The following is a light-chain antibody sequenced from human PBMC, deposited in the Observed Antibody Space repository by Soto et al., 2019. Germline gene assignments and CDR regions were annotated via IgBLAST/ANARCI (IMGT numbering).Light chain of an antibody. CDR1: QSINKW. J-gene: IGKJ2*01. CDR2: EVS. Sequence: DIQMTQSPSTLFVSVGDTVTITCRASQSINKWLAWYKQKPGKAPKVLIYEVSTLESGVPSRFSGSGSLTDFLLTINSLQPYDIATYYCQQYNCFFGQGTKLEIK. CDR3: QQYNCF. V-gene: IGKV1-5*03.